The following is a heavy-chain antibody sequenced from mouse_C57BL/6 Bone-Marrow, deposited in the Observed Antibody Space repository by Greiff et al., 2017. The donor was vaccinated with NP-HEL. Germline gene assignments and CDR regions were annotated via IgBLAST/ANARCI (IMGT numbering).Heavy chain of an antibody. CDR3: TDYYSNYYAMDY. V-gene: IGHV6-3*01. CDR1: GFTFSNYW. D-gene: IGHD2-5*01. CDR2: IRLKSDNYAT. J-gene: IGHJ4*01. Sequence: EVKVEESGGGLVQPGGSMKLSCVASGFTFSNYWMNWVRQSPEKGLEWVAQIRLKSDNYATHYAESVKGRFTISRDDSKSSVYLQMNNLRAEDTGIDYCTDYYSNYYAMDYWGQGTSVTVSS.